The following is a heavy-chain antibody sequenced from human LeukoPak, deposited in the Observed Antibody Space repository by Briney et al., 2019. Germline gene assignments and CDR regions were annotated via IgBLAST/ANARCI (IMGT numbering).Heavy chain of an antibody. J-gene: IGHJ3*01. V-gene: IGHV3-7*04. Sequence: PGVSLRLSCVGSGYPFGEHWMTWVRQAPGKGLEWLANIKEDGREINYLDSVKGRFTISRDNGKNTLSLQMNSLRADDTAVYYCTRGHYDSNVWGQGTMIIVSS. CDR2: IKEDGREI. D-gene: IGHD4/OR15-4a*01. CDR3: TRGHYDSNV. CDR1: GYPFGEHW.